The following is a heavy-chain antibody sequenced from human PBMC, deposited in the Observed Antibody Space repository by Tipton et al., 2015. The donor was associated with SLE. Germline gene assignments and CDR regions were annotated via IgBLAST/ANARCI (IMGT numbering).Heavy chain of an antibody. Sequence: RSLRLSCAASGFTFSSYSMNWVRQAPGKGLEWVSGISWNSGSIGYADSVKGRFTISRDNAKNSLYLQMNSLRAEDTAVYYCASGNYDSSGYDAFDIWGQGTMVTVSS. CDR1: GFTFSSYS. CDR2: ISWNSGSI. CDR3: ASGNYDSSGYDAFDI. J-gene: IGHJ3*02. V-gene: IGHV3-9*01. D-gene: IGHD3-22*01.